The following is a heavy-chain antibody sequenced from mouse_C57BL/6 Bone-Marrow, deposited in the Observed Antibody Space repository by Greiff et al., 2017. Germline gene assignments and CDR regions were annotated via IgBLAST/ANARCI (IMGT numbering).Heavy chain of an antibody. CDR2: ISNGGGST. Sequence: EVQLVESGGGLVQPGGSLKLSCAASGFTFSDYYMYWVRQTPEKRLEWVAYISNGGGSTYYPDTVKGRFTISRDNAKNTLYLQMSRLKSEDTAMYYCARSDLLWSYYFDYWGQGTTLTVSS. CDR1: GFTFSDYY. CDR3: ARSDLLWSYYFDY. V-gene: IGHV5-12*01. D-gene: IGHD2-1*01. J-gene: IGHJ2*01.